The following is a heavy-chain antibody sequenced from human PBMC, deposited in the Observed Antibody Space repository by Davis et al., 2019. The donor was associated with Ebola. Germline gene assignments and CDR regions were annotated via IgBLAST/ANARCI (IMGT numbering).Heavy chain of an antibody. Sequence: AASVKVSCKASGGTFSSYAISWVRQAPGQGLEWMGGIIPIFGTANYAQKFQGRVTITADKSTSTAYMELSSLRSEDTAVYYCARDLGGIQLQAVDDYWGQGTLVTVSS. J-gene: IGHJ4*02. CDR2: IIPIFGTA. D-gene: IGHD5-18*01. V-gene: IGHV1-69*06. CDR3: ARDLGGIQLQAVDDY. CDR1: GGTFSSYA.